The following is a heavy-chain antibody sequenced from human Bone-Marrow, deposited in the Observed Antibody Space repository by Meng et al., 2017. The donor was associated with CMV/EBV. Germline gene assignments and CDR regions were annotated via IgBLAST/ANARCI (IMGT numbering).Heavy chain of an antibody. CDR1: GFTFSDYY. CDR2: ISSSGSTI. J-gene: IGHJ6*02. V-gene: IGHV3-11*01. D-gene: IGHD3-10*01. CDR3: ARVPTMVRGVITGGGRHYYGMDV. Sequence: GESLKISCAASGFTFSDYYMSWIRQAPGKGLEWVSYISSSGSTIYYADSVKGRFTISRDNAKNSLYLQMNSLRAEDTAVYYCARVPTMVRGVITGGGRHYYGMDVWGQGNAGHRLL.